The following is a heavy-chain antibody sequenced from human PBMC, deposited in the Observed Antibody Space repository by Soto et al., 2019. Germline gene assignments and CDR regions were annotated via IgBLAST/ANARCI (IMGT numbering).Heavy chain of an antibody. CDR1: GFTFSSYA. D-gene: IGHD1-26*01. CDR2: ISYDGSNK. Sequence: QVQLVESGGGVVPPGRSLRLSCAASGFTFSSYAMNWVRQAPGKGLEWVAVISYDGSNKYYSDSVKGRLTISRDNSKNTLYLQMNSLTAEDTAVYYCARNMRAFWDCSYSPSISPDYWGQGTLVTVSS. CDR3: ARNMRAFWDCSYSPSISPDY. J-gene: IGHJ4*02. V-gene: IGHV3-30-3*01.